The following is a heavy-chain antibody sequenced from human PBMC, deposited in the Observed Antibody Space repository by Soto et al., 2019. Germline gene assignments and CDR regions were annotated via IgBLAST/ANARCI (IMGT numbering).Heavy chain of an antibody. Sequence: EASVKVSCKTSGFTFTSSAIQWVRQARGQRLEWIGWIVVGSDNTNYAQKFQERVTITRDLSTNTIYMDLSGLRAEDTAVYYCAKDRARYYYDSSGPAPFGYWGQGTLVTVSS. V-gene: IGHV1-58*02. CDR2: IVVGSDNT. J-gene: IGHJ4*02. CDR1: GFTFTSSA. CDR3: AKDRARYYYDSSGPAPFGY. D-gene: IGHD3-22*01.